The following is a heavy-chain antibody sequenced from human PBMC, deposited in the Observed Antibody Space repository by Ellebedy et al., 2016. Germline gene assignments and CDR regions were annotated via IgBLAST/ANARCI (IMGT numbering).Heavy chain of an antibody. CDR1: GFTFSSYS. CDR3: ARGVGGTSLNWFDP. D-gene: IGHD3-16*01. CDR2: ISSSSSTI. J-gene: IGHJ5*02. V-gene: IGHV3-48*02. Sequence: GESLKISXAASGFTFSSYSMNWVRQAPGKGLEWVSYISSSSSTIYYADSVKGRFTISRDNAKNSLYLQMNSLRDEDTAVYYCARGVGGTSLNWFDPWGQGTLVTVSS.